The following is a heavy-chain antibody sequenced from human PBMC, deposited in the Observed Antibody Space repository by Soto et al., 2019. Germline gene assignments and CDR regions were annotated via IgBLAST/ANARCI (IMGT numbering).Heavy chain of an antibody. CDR2: ISGSGGST. V-gene: IGHV3-23*01. CDR1: GFTFSSYA. J-gene: IGHJ4*02. D-gene: IGHD3-10*01. Sequence: PVGSLRLSCAASGFTFSSYAMSWVRQAPGKGLEWVSAISGSGGSTYYADSVKGRFTISRDNSKNTLYLQMNSLRAEDTAVYYCARDSGWPILNFDNWGQGTPVTVSS. CDR3: ARDSGWPILNFDN.